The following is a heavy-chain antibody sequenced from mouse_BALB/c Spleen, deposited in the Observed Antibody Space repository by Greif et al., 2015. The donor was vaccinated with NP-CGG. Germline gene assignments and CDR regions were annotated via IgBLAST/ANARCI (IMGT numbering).Heavy chain of an antibody. Sequence: VQLKESGPGLVKPSQSLSLTCTVTGYSITSDYAWNWIRQFPGNKLEWMGYISYSGSTSYNPSLKSRISITRDTSKNQFFLQLNSVTTEDTATYHCARRGLLRDAMDYWGQGTSVTVSS. D-gene: IGHD1-1*01. CDR2: ISYSGST. J-gene: IGHJ4*01. CDR3: ARRGLLRDAMDY. V-gene: IGHV3-2*02. CDR1: GYSITSDYA.